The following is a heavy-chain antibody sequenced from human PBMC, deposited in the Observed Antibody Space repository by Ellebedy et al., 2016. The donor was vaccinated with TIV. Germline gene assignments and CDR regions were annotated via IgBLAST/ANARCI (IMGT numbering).Heavy chain of an antibody. CDR1: GFTFSTSV. CDR3: AREEGSSGFAGWFDP. CDR2: IPHDGGNK. V-gene: IGHV3-30-3*01. Sequence: PGGSLRLSCAASGFTFSTSVMHWGRQAPGKGLEWVALIPHDGGNKQYADSVEGRFTISRDDSKETLYLQMNSLRVEDTAVYYCAREEGSSGFAGWFDPWGQGTLVIVSS. D-gene: IGHD3-22*01. J-gene: IGHJ5*02.